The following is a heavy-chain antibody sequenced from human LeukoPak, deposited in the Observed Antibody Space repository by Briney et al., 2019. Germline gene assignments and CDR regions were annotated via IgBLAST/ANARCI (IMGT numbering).Heavy chain of an antibody. CDR3: ARRGLYDYVCGSRSYYFDY. CDR2: IDHGGST. J-gene: IGHJ4*02. Sequence: PSETLSLTCAVYGGSFSDYYWSWIRQPPGKGLEWIGEIDHGGSTNYNPSLKSRVTISVDTSKKQFSLKLTSVTAADTAVYYCARRGLYDYVCGSRSYYFDYWGQGTLVTVSS. V-gene: IGHV4-34*01. CDR1: GGSFSDYY. D-gene: IGHD3-16*01.